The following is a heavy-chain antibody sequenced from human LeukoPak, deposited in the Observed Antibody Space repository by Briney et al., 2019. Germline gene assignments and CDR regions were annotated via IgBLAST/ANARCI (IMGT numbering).Heavy chain of an antibody. CDR1: GFTFSSYA. V-gene: IGHV3-53*01. D-gene: IGHD3-22*01. Sequence: GGSLRLSCAASGFTFSSYAMSWVRQAPGKGLEWVSVIYSGGSTYYADSVKGRFTISRDNSKNTLYLQMNSLRAEDTAVYYCARDRYCDSSGYYFDYWGQGTLVTVSS. J-gene: IGHJ4*02. CDR2: IYSGGST. CDR3: ARDRYCDSSGYYFDY.